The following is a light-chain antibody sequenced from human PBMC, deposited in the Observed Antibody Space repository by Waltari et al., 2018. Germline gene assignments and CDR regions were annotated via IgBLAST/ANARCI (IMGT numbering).Light chain of an antibody. J-gene: IGKJ1*01. CDR2: DAS. Sequence: EIVMTQSPATLSLSPGERATLSCRASQSVSSNLAWYQQKPGQAPRLLIYDASTRATGIPARFSGSGSGTEFTLTISSLQPEDVGTYYCQQFNEYPWTFGQGTKVEIK. CDR1: QSVSSN. CDR3: QQFNEYPWT. V-gene: IGKV3-15*01.